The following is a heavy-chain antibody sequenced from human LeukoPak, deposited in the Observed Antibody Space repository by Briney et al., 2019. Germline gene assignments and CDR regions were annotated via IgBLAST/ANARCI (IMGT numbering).Heavy chain of an antibody. V-gene: IGHV1-69*10. Sequence: ASVKVSCKASGGTFNSYTISWGRQAPGQGIEWMGGIIPILGIANYEQKFQGRVTITADKSTSTAYMELSSLRSEDTAVYYCARSAVVVPAAWAWGQGTLVTVSS. CDR1: GGTFNSYT. D-gene: IGHD2-2*01. J-gene: IGHJ4*02. CDR2: IIPILGIA. CDR3: ARSAVVVPAAWA.